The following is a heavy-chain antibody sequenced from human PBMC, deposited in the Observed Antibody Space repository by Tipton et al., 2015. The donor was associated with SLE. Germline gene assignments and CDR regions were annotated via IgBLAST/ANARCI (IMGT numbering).Heavy chain of an antibody. CDR3: WGYYNYGMDV. D-gene: IGHD3-16*01. V-gene: IGHV4-59*12. Sequence: TLSLTCTISGDSISSYYWTWIRQPPGKGLEWLGYVFHTGSTNYNPSLKSRVTISVDRSKNQFSLKLTSVTAADTAVYYCWGYYNYGMDVWGQGTTVTVSS. CDR2: VFHTGST. J-gene: IGHJ6*02. CDR1: GDSISSYY.